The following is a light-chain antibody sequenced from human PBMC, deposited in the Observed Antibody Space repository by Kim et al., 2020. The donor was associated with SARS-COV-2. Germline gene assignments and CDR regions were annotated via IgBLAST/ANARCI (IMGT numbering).Light chain of an antibody. CDR2: AAS. Sequence: LSPGKRATLSGRASQSVTSSYLAWYQQKPGQAPRLLIYAASTRATGIPDRFSGSGSGTDFTLTISRLEPEDFAVYYCQQYGSSPRTFGQGTKLEI. J-gene: IGKJ2*01. CDR1: QSVTSSY. V-gene: IGKV3-20*01. CDR3: QQYGSSPRT.